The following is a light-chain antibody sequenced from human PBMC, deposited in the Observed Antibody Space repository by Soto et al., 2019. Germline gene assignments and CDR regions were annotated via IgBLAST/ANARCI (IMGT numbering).Light chain of an antibody. CDR2: SDD. CDR1: NSNIGRYS. CDR3: AAWDDNLNGPL. V-gene: IGLV1-44*01. J-gene: IGLJ3*02. Sequence: QSALTQPPSLSGTPGQRVTLSCSGSNSNIGRYSVNWYQHFPGTAPKILIYSDDERPSGVPDRFSGSKSGTSASLAISGLQSEDEAEYYCAAWDDNLNGPLFGGGTKLTV.